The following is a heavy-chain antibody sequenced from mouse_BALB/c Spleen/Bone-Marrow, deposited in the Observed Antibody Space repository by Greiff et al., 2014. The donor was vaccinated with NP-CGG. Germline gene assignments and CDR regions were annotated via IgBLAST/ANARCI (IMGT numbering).Heavy chain of an antibody. CDR3: TRGRRDAMDY. CDR1: GYTFTSYY. V-gene: IGHV1S16*01. Sequence: LQESGAELVKPGASVKLPCKASGYTFTSYYMYWVKQRPGQGLEWIGEINPSNGGTNFNEKFKSKATLTVDKSSSTAYMQLSSLTSEDSAVYYCTRGRRDAMDYWGQGTSVTVSS. CDR2: INPSNGGT. J-gene: IGHJ4*01.